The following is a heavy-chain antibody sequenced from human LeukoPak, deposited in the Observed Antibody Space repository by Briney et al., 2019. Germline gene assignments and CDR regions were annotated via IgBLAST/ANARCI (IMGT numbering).Heavy chain of an antibody. Sequence: PGGSLRLSCAASGFTFSSYNMNWVRQAPGKGLEWVSSISSSSSYIYYADSVKGRFTISRDNAKNSLYLQKNTLSAEDTAVYYCARDHGPGNYYDSSAYYNYWGQGTLVTVSS. CDR2: ISSSSSYI. CDR1: GFTFSSYN. CDR3: ARDHGPGNYYDSSAYYNY. D-gene: IGHD3-22*01. V-gene: IGHV3-21*01. J-gene: IGHJ4*02.